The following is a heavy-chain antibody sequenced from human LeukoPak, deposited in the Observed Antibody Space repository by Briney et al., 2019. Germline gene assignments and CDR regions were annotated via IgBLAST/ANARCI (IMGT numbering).Heavy chain of an antibody. V-gene: IGHV4-34*01. J-gene: IGHJ4*02. CDR3: ARSSGEAATTTTISRYFDY. D-gene: IGHD5-24*01. Sequence: PSETLSLTCTASGGSISSYYWSWIRQPPGKGLEWIGEINHSGSTNYNPSLKSRVTISVDTSKNQFSLKLSSVTAADTAVYYCARSSGEAATTTTISRYFDYWGQGTLVTVSS. CDR2: INHSGST. CDR1: GGSISSYY.